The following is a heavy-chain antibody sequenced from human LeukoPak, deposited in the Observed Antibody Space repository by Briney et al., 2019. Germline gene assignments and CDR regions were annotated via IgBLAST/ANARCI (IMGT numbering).Heavy chain of an antibody. Sequence: GGSLRLSCAVSGFTFDDYGMSWVRHAPGKGLEWVSGINWNGGSIVYADSVKGRLTISRDNVKNSLYLQMNSLRAEDTALYYCARGRSTFDYWGQGTLVTVSS. CDR2: INWNGGSI. CDR3: ARGRSTFDY. V-gene: IGHV3-20*04. CDR1: GFTFDDYG. D-gene: IGHD2-2*01. J-gene: IGHJ4*02.